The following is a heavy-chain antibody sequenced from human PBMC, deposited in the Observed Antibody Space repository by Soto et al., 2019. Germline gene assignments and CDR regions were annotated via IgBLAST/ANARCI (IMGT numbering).Heavy chain of an antibody. J-gene: IGHJ3*01. V-gene: IGHV3-21*01. CDR2: ISSSGIYT. CDR1: GFTFSSYS. D-gene: IGHD3-10*01. CDR3: GRTLGEGSGLDILDV. Sequence: PGGSLRLSCEASGFTFSSYSMNWVRQAPGKGLEWVSSISSSGIYTYYADSVKGRFTISRDSAKNSLYLQMNSLRVEDTAIYYCGRTLGEGSGLDILDVWGKGTLDTVTS.